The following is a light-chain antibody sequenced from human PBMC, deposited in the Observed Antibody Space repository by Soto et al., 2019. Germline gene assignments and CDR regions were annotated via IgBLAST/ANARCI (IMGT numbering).Light chain of an antibody. CDR2: GNS. Sequence: QSALPQPPSVSGAPGQRVTISCTGSSSNIGAGFDVHWYQQLPGTAPKLLIYGNSNRPSGVPDRFSGSRSGTSASLAITGLQAEDEADYYCQSYDSSLTGSKVFGSGTKVTVL. V-gene: IGLV1-40*02. CDR3: QSYDSSLTGSKV. J-gene: IGLJ1*01. CDR1: SSNIGAGFD.